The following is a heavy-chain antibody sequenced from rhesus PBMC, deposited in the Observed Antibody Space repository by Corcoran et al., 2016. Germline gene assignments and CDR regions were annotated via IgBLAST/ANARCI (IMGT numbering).Heavy chain of an antibody. Sequence: QVQLQESGPGLVKPSETLSLTCAVSGGSISDDYYWRWIRQRPGKGLEWIGYIYGSGGGTNYNPSLKNRVTISIDTSKNQFSLKLSSVTAADTAVYYCARDGAGTVGYWGQGVLVTVSS. CDR1: GGSISDDYY. CDR3: ARDGAGTVGY. CDR2: IYGSGGGT. V-gene: IGHV4-106*01. D-gene: IGHD5-24*01. J-gene: IGHJ4*01.